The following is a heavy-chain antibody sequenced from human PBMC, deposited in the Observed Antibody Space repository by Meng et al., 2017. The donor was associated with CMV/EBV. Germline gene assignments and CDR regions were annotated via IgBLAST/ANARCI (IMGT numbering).Heavy chain of an antibody. J-gene: IGHJ6*02. CDR1: GYTFTSYG. V-gene: IGHV1-18*01. Sequence: ASVKVSCKSSGYTFTSYGISWVRQAPGQGLEWMGWISAYNGNTNYAQKLQGRVTMTTDTSTSTAYMELRSLRSDDTAVYYCARGSYCSSTSCYKTGYYGMDVWGQGTTVTVSS. D-gene: IGHD2-2*02. CDR2: ISAYNGNT. CDR3: ARGSYCSSTSCYKTGYYGMDV.